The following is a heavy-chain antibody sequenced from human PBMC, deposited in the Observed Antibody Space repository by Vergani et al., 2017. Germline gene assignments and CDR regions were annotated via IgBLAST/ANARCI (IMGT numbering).Heavy chain of an antibody. Sequence: EVQLVESGGVIVKPGGSLRLSCVASGFSFRNAWMNWVRRTPGKGLEWVGRIKSTFDRGTTDYAAAVKGRFTISRDDSKNTLFLQMNGLKTEDIGVYYCTTDPRYCGDGSCYWLRDHHYYGMDVWGQGTTVTVSS. CDR1: GFSFRNAW. CDR2: IKSTFDRGTT. J-gene: IGHJ6*02. CDR3: TTDPRYCGDGSCYWLRDHHYYGMDV. D-gene: IGHD2-21*01. V-gene: IGHV3-15*07.